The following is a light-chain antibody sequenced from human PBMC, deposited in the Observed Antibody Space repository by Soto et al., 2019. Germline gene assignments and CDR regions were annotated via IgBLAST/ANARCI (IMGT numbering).Light chain of an antibody. CDR2: EGS. CDR3: CSQEGSSPGV. Sequence: QSALTQPASVSGSPGQSITISCTGTSSDVGSYNLVSWYQQHPGKAPKLMIYEGSKRPSGVSNRFSGSKSGNTASLTISGLQAEDEADYHCCSQEGSSPGVFGTAPKVTVL. V-gene: IGLV2-23*01. CDR1: SSDVGSYNL. J-gene: IGLJ1*01.